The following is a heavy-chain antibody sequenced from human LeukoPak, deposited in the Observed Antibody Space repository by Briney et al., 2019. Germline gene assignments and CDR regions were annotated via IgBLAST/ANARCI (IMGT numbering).Heavy chain of an antibody. Sequence: GGSLRLSCAVSGFTFSNYAMSWVRQAPGKGLEWVSAISGSGGRTHYADSVKGRLTISRDNSKNTLYLQMNSLRPEDTAVYYCAKGYYSGCYYRSDFWGQGTLVTVSS. V-gene: IGHV3-23*01. CDR3: AKGYYSGCYYRSDF. D-gene: IGHD3-22*01. CDR1: GFTFSNYA. J-gene: IGHJ4*02. CDR2: ISGSGGRT.